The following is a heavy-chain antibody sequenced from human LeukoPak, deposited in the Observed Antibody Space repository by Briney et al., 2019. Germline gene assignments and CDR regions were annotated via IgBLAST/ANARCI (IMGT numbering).Heavy chain of an antibody. CDR3: ARQAGVT. V-gene: IGHV3-7*01. D-gene: IGHD6-19*01. CDR2: IKGDASEK. J-gene: IGHJ5*02. CDR1: GFTFSSYS. Sequence: QPGGSLRLSCAASGFTFSSYSMNWVRQAPGKGLECVAHIKGDASEKHYVDSVKGRFTISRDNAENSLYLQMNSLRAEDTAVYYCARQAGVTWGQGTLVTVSS.